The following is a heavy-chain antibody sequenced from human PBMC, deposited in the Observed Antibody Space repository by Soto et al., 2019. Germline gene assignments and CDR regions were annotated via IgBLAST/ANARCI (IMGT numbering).Heavy chain of an antibody. Sequence: ASVKVSCKASGYSFASLDINWVRQTAGQGLEWMGWMQPSTGRTGYAQKFQGRVTMTRDTSINTAYMELTTLTSDDTAFYYCARGVSAGVDYWGQGTLVTVSS. V-gene: IGHV1-8*01. J-gene: IGHJ4*02. CDR3: ARGVSAGVDY. D-gene: IGHD1-26*01. CDR2: MQPSTGRT. CDR1: GYSFASLD.